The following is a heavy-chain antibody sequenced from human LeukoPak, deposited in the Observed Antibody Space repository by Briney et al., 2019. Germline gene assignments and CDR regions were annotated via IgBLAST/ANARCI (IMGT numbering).Heavy chain of an antibody. CDR3: ASGSSPPSYFDY. CDR2: IIPIFGTA. J-gene: IGHJ4*02. CDR1: GGTFISYA. D-gene: IGHD2-15*01. Sequence: ASXKVSCKASGGTFISYAISWVRQAPGQGLEWMGRIIPIFGTANYAQKFQGRVTITTDESTSTAYMELSSLRSEDTAVYYCASGSSPPSYFDYWGQGTLVTVSS. V-gene: IGHV1-69*05.